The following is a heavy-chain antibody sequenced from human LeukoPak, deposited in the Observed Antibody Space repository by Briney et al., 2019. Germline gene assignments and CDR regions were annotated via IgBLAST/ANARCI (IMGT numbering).Heavy chain of an antibody. D-gene: IGHD3-10*01. V-gene: IGHV1-2*04. CDR2: INPNSGGT. CDR1: GYTFTGYY. J-gene: IGHJ5*02. Sequence: WASVKVSCKASGYTFTGYYMHWVRQAPGQGLEGMGWINPNSGGTNYAEKFQGWVTMTRDTSISTAYTELSRLRSDDTAVNYCAKAGVRFGEPFDPWGQGTLVTASS. CDR3: AKAGVRFGEPFDP.